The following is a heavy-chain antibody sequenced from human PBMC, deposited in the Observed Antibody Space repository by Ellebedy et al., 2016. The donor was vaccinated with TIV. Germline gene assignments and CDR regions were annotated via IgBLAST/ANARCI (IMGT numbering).Heavy chain of an antibody. CDR3: AKALYGGNF. V-gene: IGHV3-23*01. D-gene: IGHD4-23*01. J-gene: IGHJ4*02. Sequence: GGSLRLXCAASGFTFSTYAMSWVRQAPGKGLEWVSGISGGGTTSYADSVRGRFTISRDNSKNTLSLQMNGLRAEDTAVYYCAKALYGGNFWGQGTLVTVSS. CDR2: ISGGGTT. CDR1: GFTFSTYA.